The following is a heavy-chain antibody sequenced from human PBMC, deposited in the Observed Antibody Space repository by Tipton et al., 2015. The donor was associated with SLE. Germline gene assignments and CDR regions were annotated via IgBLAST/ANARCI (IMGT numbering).Heavy chain of an antibody. J-gene: IGHJ4*02. V-gene: IGHV4-34*12. CDR3: ARRRLEYFDY. D-gene: IGHD1-1*01. CDR2: IIHSGVT. CDR1: GGSFNGYF. Sequence: GLVKPSQTLSLSCAVSGGSFNGYFWTWIRQPPGKGLEWIAEIIHSGVTNYNPSLKSRVTISADTSKNQFSLKLSSVTAADTAVYYCARRRLEYFDYWGQGTLVTVSS.